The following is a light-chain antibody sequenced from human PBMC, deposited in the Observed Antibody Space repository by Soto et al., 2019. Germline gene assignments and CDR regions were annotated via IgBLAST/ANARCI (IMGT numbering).Light chain of an antibody. V-gene: IGLV2-23*01. CDR1: SSGVGSYNL. CDR3: CSYAGTRSVI. CDR2: EGS. Sequence: QSALTRPASVSGSPGQSITISCTGTSSGVGSYNLVSWYQQHPGKAPKLMIYEGSKRPSGVSNRLSGSTSGNTASLTISGLQAEDEADYYCCSYAGTRSVIFGGGTKLTVL. J-gene: IGLJ2*01.